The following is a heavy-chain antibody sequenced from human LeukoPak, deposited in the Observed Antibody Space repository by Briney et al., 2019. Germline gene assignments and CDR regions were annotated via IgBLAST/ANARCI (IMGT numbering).Heavy chain of an antibody. CDR2: ISSSSSYI. J-gene: IGHJ4*02. V-gene: IGHV3-21*01. Sequence: PGGSLRLSCAASGFTFSSYSMNWVRQAPGKGLEWVSSISSSSSYIYYADSVKGRFTISRDNAKNSLYLQMNSLRAEDTAVYYCARDRQLLWFGGSNHALDYWGQGTLVTVSS. CDR3: ARDRQLLWFGGSNHALDY. CDR1: GFTFSSYS. D-gene: IGHD3-10*01.